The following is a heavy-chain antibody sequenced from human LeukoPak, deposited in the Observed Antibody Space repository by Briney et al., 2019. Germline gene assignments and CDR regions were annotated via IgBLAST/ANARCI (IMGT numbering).Heavy chain of an antibody. CDR1: GFTFSSYS. CDR2: ISSSSSYI. CDR3: TRDFYSSSWD. Sequence: GGSLRLSCAASGFTFSSYSMNWVRQAPGRGLEWVSSISSSSSYIYYADSVKGRFTISRDNAKNMLFLQMNSLRAEDTAVYYCTRDFYSSSWDWGQGTLVTVSS. J-gene: IGHJ1*01. D-gene: IGHD6-13*01. V-gene: IGHV3-21*06.